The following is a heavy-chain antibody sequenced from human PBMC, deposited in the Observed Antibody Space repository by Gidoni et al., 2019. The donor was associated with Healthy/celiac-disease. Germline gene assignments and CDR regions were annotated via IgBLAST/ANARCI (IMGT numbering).Heavy chain of an antibody. CDR2: IIPILGIA. V-gene: IGHV1-69*04. CDR1: GGTFSSYA. D-gene: IGHD3-22*01. J-gene: IGHJ3*02. CDR3: ARPQPSITMIVENAFDI. Sequence: GSCKASGGTFSSYAISWVRQAPGQGLEWMGRIIPILGIANYAQKFQGRVTITADKSTSTAYMELSSLRSEDTAVYYWARPQPSITMIVENAFDIWGQGTMVTVSS.